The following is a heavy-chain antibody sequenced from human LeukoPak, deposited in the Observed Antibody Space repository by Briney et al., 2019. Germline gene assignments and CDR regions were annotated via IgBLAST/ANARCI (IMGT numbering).Heavy chain of an antibody. V-gene: IGHV1-69*13. CDR1: GGTFSSYA. J-gene: IGHJ4*02. D-gene: IGHD3-22*01. CDR2: IIPIFGTA. CDR3: AREGSDYDSSGYYYFDY. Sequence: AASVKVSCKASGGTFSSYAISWVRQAPGQGLEWMGGIIPIFGTANYAQKFQGRVTITADESTSTAYMELSSLRSEDTAVYYCAREGSDYDSSGYYYFDYWGQGTLVTVSS.